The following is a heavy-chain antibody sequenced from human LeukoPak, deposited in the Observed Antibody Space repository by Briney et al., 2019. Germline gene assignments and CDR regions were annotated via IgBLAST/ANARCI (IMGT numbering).Heavy chain of an antibody. Sequence: PGGSLRLSCAASGFTFSDYDMHWVRQATGKGLEWVSAIGTAGDTYYTGSGKGRFTISREKSKNYLYLQMNSMRAGDTAVYYCARVAKERVGGVYYFDYWGQGTLVTVSS. D-gene: IGHD1-1*01. CDR1: GFTFSDYD. V-gene: IGHV3-13*01. CDR3: ARVAKERVGGVYYFDY. J-gene: IGHJ4*02. CDR2: IGTAGDT.